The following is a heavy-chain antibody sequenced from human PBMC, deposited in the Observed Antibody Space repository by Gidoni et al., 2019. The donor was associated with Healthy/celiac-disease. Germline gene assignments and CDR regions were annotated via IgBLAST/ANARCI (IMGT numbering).Heavy chain of an antibody. CDR3: ARDQYYDFWSGYSAYYYYGMDV. CDR1: GFTFSSYG. V-gene: IGHV3-33*01. D-gene: IGHD3-3*01. CDR2: IWYDGSNK. Sequence: QVQLVESGGGVVQPGRSLRLSCAASGFTFSSYGMHWVRQAPGKGLEWVAVIWYDGSNKYYADSGNGRFTISRDNSKNTLYLQMNSLRAEDTAVYYCARDQYYDFWSGYSAYYYYGMDVWGQGTTVTVSS. J-gene: IGHJ6*02.